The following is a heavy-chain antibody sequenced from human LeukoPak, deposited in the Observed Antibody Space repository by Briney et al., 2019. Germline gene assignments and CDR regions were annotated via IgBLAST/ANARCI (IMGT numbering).Heavy chain of an antibody. CDR3: ASRLYDSSGYYLIEADY. Sequence: SETLSLTCTVSGGSISSYYWSWIRQPSGKGLEWIGYIYYSGSTNYNPSLKSRVTISVDTSKNQFSLKLSSVTAADTAVYYCASRLYDSSGYYLIEADYWGQGTLVTVSS. J-gene: IGHJ4*02. D-gene: IGHD3-22*01. CDR1: GGSISSYY. CDR2: IYYSGST. V-gene: IGHV4-59*12.